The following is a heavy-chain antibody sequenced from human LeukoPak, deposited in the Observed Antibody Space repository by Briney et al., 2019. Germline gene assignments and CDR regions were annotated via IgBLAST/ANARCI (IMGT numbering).Heavy chain of an antibody. J-gene: IGHJ6*02. CDR3: ARGYTYYYDSSGYYDVGYYYYGMDV. Sequence: SETLSLTCAVYGGSFSGYYWSWIRQPPGKGLEWIGEINHSGSTNYNPSLKSRVTISVDTSKNQFSLKLSSVTAADTAVYYCARGYTYYYDSSGYYDVGYYYYGMDVWGQGTTVTVPS. V-gene: IGHV4-34*01. CDR1: GGSFSGYY. CDR2: INHSGST. D-gene: IGHD3-22*01.